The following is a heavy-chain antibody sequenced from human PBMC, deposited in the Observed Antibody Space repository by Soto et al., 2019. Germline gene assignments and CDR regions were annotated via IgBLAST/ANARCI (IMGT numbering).Heavy chain of an antibody. V-gene: IGHV3-21*01. J-gene: IGHJ4*02. CDR1: GFTFSSYS. CDR2: ISGSSTYI. D-gene: IGHD7-27*01. CDR3: ARGWGSLDY. Sequence: EVQLVESGGGLVKPGGSLRLSCAVSGFTFSSYSMNWVHQAPGKGLEWVSSISGSSTYIYNADSVKGRFTISRDNAKNSLYLQMNSLRAEDTAVYYCARGWGSLDYWGQGTLVTVSS.